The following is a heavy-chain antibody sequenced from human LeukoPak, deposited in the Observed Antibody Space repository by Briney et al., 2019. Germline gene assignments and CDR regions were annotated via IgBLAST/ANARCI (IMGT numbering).Heavy chain of an antibody. CDR2: ISGSGGST. D-gene: IGHD3-3*01. V-gene: IGHV3-23*01. CDR3: AKGPTIFGVVITVEYYYGMDV. J-gene: IGHJ6*02. CDR1: GFTFSNSA. Sequence: GGSLRPSCAASGFTFSNSAMSWVRQTPGKELEWVSAISGSGGSTYYADSVKGRFSISRDNSKNTLYLQMNSLRAEDTAVYYCAKGPTIFGVVITVEYYYGMDVWGQGTTVTVSS.